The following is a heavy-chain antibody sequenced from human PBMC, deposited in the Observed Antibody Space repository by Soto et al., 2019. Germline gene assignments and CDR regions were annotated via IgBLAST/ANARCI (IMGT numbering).Heavy chain of an antibody. CDR2: ISGYNGAT. J-gene: IGHJ6*02. CDR3: AKKGQPPYYYYGLDV. V-gene: IGHV1-18*01. Sequence: QGQLVQSAAEVKNPGASVKVSCKASGYTFTRYGISWVRQAPGQGLEWLGWISGYNGATTYAQKFQGRVTMTIDTSTSTAYRELRSLTSDDTAVYYCAKKGQPPYYYYGLDVWGQGTKVTVPS. CDR1: GYTFTRYG.